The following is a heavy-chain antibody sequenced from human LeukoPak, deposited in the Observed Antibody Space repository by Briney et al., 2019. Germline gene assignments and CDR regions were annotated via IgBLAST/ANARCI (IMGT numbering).Heavy chain of an antibody. CDR1: GGSFSGYY. Sequence: SETLSLTCAVYGGSFSGYYWSWIRQPPEKGLEWIGEINHSGSTNYNPSLKSRVTISVDTSKNQFSLKLSSVTAADTAVYYCARGALKGYYYDSSGYGRRNAFDIWGQGTMVTVSS. J-gene: IGHJ3*02. V-gene: IGHV4-34*01. CDR3: ARGALKGYYYDSSGYGRRNAFDI. D-gene: IGHD3-22*01. CDR2: INHSGST.